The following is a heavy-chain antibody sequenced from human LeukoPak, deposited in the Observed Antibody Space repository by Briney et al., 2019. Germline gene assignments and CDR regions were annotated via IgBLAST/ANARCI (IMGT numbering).Heavy chain of an antibody. V-gene: IGHV1-46*01. CDR1: RYTPTRNF. Sequence: ASVKVSCKPSRYTPTRNFMQWGREAPGPGLEWMGVFNPTGGSATYSQNFQGRVTMTRDTTTSTVYMEMGSLRSEDTAAYYCARDSCSCGLRYYFDYWGQGTLVTVSS. CDR3: ARDSCSCGLRYYFDY. CDR2: FNPTGGSA. J-gene: IGHJ4*02. D-gene: IGHD2-15*01.